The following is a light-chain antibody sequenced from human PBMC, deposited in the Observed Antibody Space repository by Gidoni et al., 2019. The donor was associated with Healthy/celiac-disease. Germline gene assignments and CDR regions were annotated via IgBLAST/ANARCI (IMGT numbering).Light chain of an antibody. CDR1: QSVLYSSNNKKY. V-gene: IGKV4-1*01. CDR3: QPYYSTPFT. J-gene: IGKJ3*01. Sequence: DIVMTQSPYSLAVSLGESATINCKSSQSVLYSSNNKKYLAWYQQKPGQPPKLRIYWASTRESGVPDRFSGSGSGTYFTRTISSLQAEDVAVYYCQPYYSTPFTFGPGTKVDIK. CDR2: WAS.